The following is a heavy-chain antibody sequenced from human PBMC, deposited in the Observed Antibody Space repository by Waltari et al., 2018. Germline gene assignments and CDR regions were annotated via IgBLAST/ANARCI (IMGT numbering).Heavy chain of an antibody. CDR1: GFSMTRSY. Sequence: QLQESGPGLVKPSETLSLPCSVSGFSMTRSYWAWIWQPPGKGLEWSGSVFHTGSPSYNPSLKSRVTISVDSSKNQFTLRLTAVTAADTAVYYCAGEKARYGFDVWGQGTTVTVSS. CDR2: VFHTGSP. CDR3: AGEKARYGFDV. V-gene: IGHV4-38-2*02. J-gene: IGHJ6*02.